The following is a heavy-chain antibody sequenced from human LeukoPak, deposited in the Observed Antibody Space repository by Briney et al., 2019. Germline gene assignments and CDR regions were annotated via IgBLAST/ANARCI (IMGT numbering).Heavy chain of an antibody. J-gene: IGHJ4*02. CDR3: CGDFDY. V-gene: IGHV3-30*02. Sequence: GGSLRLSCAASGITFNSYGMHWVRQAPDKGLEWVAFIRYDGSNEYYADSVRGRFTISRDNSKNTLYLQMNSLRGEDTAVYYCCGDFDYWGQGTLVTVSS. D-gene: IGHD2-21*01. CDR2: IRYDGSNE. CDR1: GITFNSYG.